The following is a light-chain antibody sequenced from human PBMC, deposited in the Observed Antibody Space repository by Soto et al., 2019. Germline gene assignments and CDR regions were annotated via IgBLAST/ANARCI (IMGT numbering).Light chain of an antibody. Sequence: EIVLTQSPGTLSLSPGERATLSCRASRSVSSRYLAWHQHKPGQAPRLLIYDASSRATGIPDRFSGSGSGTDFTLTISSLEPEDFAVYYCQQYGSSSIFTFGPGTKVDIK. V-gene: IGKV3-20*01. CDR2: DAS. J-gene: IGKJ3*01. CDR1: RSVSSRY. CDR3: QQYGSSSIFT.